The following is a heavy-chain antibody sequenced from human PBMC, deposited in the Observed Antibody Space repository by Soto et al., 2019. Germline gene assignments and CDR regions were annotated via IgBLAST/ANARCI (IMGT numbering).Heavy chain of an antibody. CDR2: ISYDGSNK. CDR3: ARVKQPSWFDP. Sequence: WSLRLSCAASGFTFSSYAMHWVRQAPGKGLEWVAVISYDGSNKYYADSVKGRFTISRDNSKNTLYLQMNSLRAEDTAVYYCARVKQPSWFDPWGQGTLVTVSS. CDR1: GFTFSSYA. V-gene: IGHV3-30-3*01. J-gene: IGHJ5*02. D-gene: IGHD6-13*01.